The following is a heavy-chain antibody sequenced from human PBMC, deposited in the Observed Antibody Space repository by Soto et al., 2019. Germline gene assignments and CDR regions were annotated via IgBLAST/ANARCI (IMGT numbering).Heavy chain of an antibody. CDR3: AKDSGDVVVPAAIDY. D-gene: IGHD2-2*01. CDR2: ISSSSSSI. V-gene: IGHV3-48*04. J-gene: IGHJ4*02. Sequence: GGSLRLSCAASGFTFSSYSMNWVRQAPGKGLEWVSFISSSSSSIYYADSVKGRFTISRDNAKNSLYLQMNSLRAEDTALYYCAKDSGDVVVPAAIDYWGQGTLVTVSS. CDR1: GFTFSSYS.